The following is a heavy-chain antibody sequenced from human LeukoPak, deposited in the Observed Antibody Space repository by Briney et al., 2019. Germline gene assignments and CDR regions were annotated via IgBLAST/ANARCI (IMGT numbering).Heavy chain of an antibody. D-gene: IGHD6-19*01. Sequence: ASVKVSCKASGYTFTSYAMNWVRQAPGQGLEWMGWINTNTGNPTYAQGFTGRFVFSLDTSVSTAYLQISSLKAEDTAVYYCARTTIAVADDAFDIWGQGTMVTVSP. CDR1: GYTFTSYA. CDR3: ARTTIAVADDAFDI. CDR2: INTNTGNP. V-gene: IGHV7-4-1*02. J-gene: IGHJ3*02.